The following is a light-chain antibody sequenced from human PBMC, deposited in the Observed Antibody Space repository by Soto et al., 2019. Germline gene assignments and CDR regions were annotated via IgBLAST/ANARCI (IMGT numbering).Light chain of an antibody. J-gene: IGKJ1*01. CDR1: RSDSTW. CDR2: DAS. CDR3: QQYSSYWT. V-gene: IGKV1-5*01. Sequence: DIQMTQFPSTLSASVGATVTITCRASRSDSTWLAWYQHKPGKAPKVLIYDASNLESGVPSRFSGSGSVTEFTLTISYLQPDDFATYYCQQYSSYWTFGQGTKVDNK.